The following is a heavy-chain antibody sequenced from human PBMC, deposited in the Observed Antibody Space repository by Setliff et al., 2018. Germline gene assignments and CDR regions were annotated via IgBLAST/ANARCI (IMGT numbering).Heavy chain of an antibody. Sequence: GASVKVSCKASGYIFAGYYMHWVRQAPGQGLEWMGWISAYTGNTYHAQKLHGRLTLTTDTSTSTAYMELRSLESDDTAVYYCARDRKSSPEHYYFDYWGQGTLVTVSS. CDR3: ARDRKSSPEHYYFDY. CDR1: GYIFAGYY. J-gene: IGHJ4*02. V-gene: IGHV1-18*04. CDR2: ISAYTGNT.